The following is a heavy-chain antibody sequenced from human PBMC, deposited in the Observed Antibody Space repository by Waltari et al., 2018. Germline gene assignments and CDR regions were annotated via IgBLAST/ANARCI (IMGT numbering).Heavy chain of an antibody. Sequence: EVQLVESGGGLVNPGGSLRLSCAASEIAFSNAWRSWVRQAPGKGLEWVARIKRKTDYETTDYAAPVRGRFTISRDDSKNTLYLQMNSLKSEDAAMYYCTTVYYGSGNYYNAEVWGQGTLVTVSS. CDR3: TTVYYGSGNYYNAEV. J-gene: IGHJ4*02. CDR1: EIAFSNAW. V-gene: IGHV3-15*01. D-gene: IGHD3-10*01. CDR2: IKRKTDYETT.